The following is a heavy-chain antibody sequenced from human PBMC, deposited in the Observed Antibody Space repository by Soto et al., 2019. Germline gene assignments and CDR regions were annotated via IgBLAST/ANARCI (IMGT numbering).Heavy chain of an antibody. CDR3: ASGRITGTTSDYYYGMDV. V-gene: IGHV1-69*13. D-gene: IGHD1-7*01. J-gene: IGHJ6*02. Sequence: SLKVSCKASGGTFSSYAISWVRQAPGQGLEWMGGIIPIFGTANYAQKFQGRVTITADESTSTAYMELSSLRSEDTAVYYCASGRITGTTSDYYYGMDVWGQGTTVTVSS. CDR1: GGTFSSYA. CDR2: IIPIFGTA.